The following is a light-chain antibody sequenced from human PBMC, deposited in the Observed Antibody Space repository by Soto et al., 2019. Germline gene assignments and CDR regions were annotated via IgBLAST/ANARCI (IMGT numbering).Light chain of an antibody. J-gene: IGLJ2*01. CDR2: GNS. CDR3: QSYDTSLSGSV. V-gene: IGLV1-40*01. CDR1: SSNIGAGYD. Sequence: QSVLTQPPSVSGAPGQRVTISCTGSSSNIGAGYDVHWYQQLPGTAPKVFIYGNSNRPSGVRDRFSGSKSGTSASLAITGLQAEDEADYYCQSYDTSLSGSVFGGGTKLTVL.